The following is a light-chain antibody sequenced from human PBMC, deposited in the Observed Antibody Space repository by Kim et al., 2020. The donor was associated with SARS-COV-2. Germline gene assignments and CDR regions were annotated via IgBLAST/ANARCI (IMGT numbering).Light chain of an antibody. CDR2: AAS. V-gene: IGKV1-27*01. J-gene: IGKJ1*01. Sequence: DIQMTQSPSSLSASVGDRVTITCRASQGISNYLAWYQHKPGKVPKLLIYAASTLQSGVPSRFSGGGSGTDFTLTISTLQPEDVATYYCTNCKSVPWTFWPGTQVDI. CDR3: TNCKSVPWT. CDR1: QGISNY.